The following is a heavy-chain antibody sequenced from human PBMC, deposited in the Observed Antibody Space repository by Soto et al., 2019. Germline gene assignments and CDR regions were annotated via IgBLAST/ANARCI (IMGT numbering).Heavy chain of an antibody. CDR3: AREAMYGSGSPGMDV. D-gene: IGHD3-10*01. V-gene: IGHV1-46*03. J-gene: IGHJ6*02. CDR1: GYTFTSYY. CDR2: INPSGGST. Sequence: QVQLVQSGAEVKKPGASVKVSCKASGYTFTSYYMHWVRQAPGQGLEWMGIINPSGGSTSYAQKFQGRVNMTRDTSTSTVYMELSSLRSEDTAVYYCAREAMYGSGSPGMDVWGQGTTVTVSS.